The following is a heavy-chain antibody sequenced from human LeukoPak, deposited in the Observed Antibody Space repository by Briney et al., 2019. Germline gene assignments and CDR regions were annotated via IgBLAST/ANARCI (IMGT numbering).Heavy chain of an antibody. D-gene: IGHD3-22*01. CDR3: ARGFSSHRVYYYFDF. J-gene: IGHJ4*02. Sequence: GGSLRLSCVVSGFTVSSNYMSWVRQAPGKGLEWVSFIYSGGSIFYAESVKGRFTFSRDNSNNTLYLQMNSLRAEDTAVYYRARGFSSHRVYYYFDFWGQGTLVTVSS. V-gene: IGHV3-66*01. CDR1: GFTVSSNY. CDR2: IYSGGSI.